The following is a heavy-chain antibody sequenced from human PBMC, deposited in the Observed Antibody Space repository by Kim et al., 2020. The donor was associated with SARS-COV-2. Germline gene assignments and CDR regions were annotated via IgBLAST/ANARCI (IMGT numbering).Heavy chain of an antibody. V-gene: IGHV4-61*01. CDR1: GGSVSSGSYY. Sequence: SETLSLTCTVSGGSVSSGSYYWSWIRQPPGKGLEWIGCIYYSGSTNYNSSLKSRVTISVDTSKNQFSLKLSSVTAADTAVYYCARADGGNDEYWGQGTLVTVSS. CDR3: ARADGGNDEY. J-gene: IGHJ4*02. CDR2: IYYSGST. D-gene: IGHD2-15*01.